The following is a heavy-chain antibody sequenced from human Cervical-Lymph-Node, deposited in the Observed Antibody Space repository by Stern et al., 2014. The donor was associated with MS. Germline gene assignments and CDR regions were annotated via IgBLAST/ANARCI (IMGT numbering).Heavy chain of an antibody. CDR3: ASAYRAS. J-gene: IGHJ4*02. CDR2: INGDGTAS. CDR1: GFNFRTYW. D-gene: IGHD1-1*01. V-gene: IGHV3-74*02. Sequence: EEQLVESGGGIVQPGGSLMISCVASGFNFRTYWMHWVRQGPGKGLEWVSRINGDGTASTYADSVRCRFTISRNNANNTMSLQLDNLRVEDTAIYYCASAYRASWGQGTLVTVST.